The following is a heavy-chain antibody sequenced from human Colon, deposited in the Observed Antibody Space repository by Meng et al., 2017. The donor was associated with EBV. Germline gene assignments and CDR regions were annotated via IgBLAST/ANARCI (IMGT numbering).Heavy chain of an antibody. D-gene: IGHD6-19*01. V-gene: IGHV4-30-4*01. CDR1: GDSISSDYF. CDR3: ARDPYATGWAG. Sequence: QVQLQESGPGLVKPSPXLSLTCTVSGDSISSDYFWSWIRQPPGKGLEWIGYIYHGGSTDYNPSLRSRVTISVDTSKNQFSLTLRSVTAADTAVYYCARDPYATGWAGWGQGTLGTVSS. J-gene: IGHJ4*02. CDR2: IYHGGST.